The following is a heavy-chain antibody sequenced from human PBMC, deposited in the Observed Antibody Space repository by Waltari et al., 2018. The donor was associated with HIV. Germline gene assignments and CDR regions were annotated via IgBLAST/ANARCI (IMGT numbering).Heavy chain of an antibody. CDR2: IGKTVGDT. D-gene: IGHD1-20*01. CDR1: GFTFGSRA. J-gene: IGHJ5*02. V-gene: IGHV3-23*01. CDR3: AIPNWNPRGDWFDP. Sequence: EVQLLESGGGLVQPGGYLRLSCAVSGFTFGSRAMTWVRQTPGKGLEWVSSIGKTVGDTYYADSVRGRFTISRDSSNNTLYLQMTSLRVEDTAVYYCAIPNWNPRGDWFDPWGQGTLVIVSS.